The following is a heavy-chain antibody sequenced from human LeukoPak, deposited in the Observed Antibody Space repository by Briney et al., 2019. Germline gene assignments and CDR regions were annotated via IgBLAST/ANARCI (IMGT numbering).Heavy chain of an antibody. CDR1: VGTFSSYA. D-gene: IGHD2-2*01. V-gene: IGHV1-69*04. Sequence: VASVKVSCMASVGTFSSYAISWLRQAPGQGLERMGRIIPILGIANFAQKFQGRVTITADKSTSTAYMQLSNLRSEVTALYKCARGKLAYCSSTSSPLGGGGSFDYWGQGTLVTVSS. CDR2: IIPILGIA. J-gene: IGHJ4*02. CDR3: ARGKLAYCSSTSSPLGGGGSFDY.